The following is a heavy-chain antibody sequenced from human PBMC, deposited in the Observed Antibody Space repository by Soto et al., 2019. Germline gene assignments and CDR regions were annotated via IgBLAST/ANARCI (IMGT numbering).Heavy chain of an antibody. V-gene: IGHV4-30-4*01. Sequence: QVQLQESGPGLVKPSQTLSLTCTVSGGSISSGDYYWSWIRQPPGKGLEWIGYIYYSGSTYYNPSLKSRVTISVDTSKNQFSLKLSSVTAADTAVYHCAREGGDCISTSCYIDYWGQGTLVTVSS. D-gene: IGHD2-2*02. CDR2: IYYSGST. J-gene: IGHJ4*02. CDR3: AREGGDCISTSCYIDY. CDR1: GGSISSGDYY.